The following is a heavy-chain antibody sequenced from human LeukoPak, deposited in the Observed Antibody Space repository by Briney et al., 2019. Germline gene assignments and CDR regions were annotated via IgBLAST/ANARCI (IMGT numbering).Heavy chain of an antibody. J-gene: IGHJ4*02. CDR2: ITGSGLTT. Sequence: PGGSLTLSCAASGFNFSTYSMNWVRQAPGKGLKWVSAITGSGLTTYYADSVKGRFTISRDNSKNTLYLQMNSLRAEDTAVYYCAKDLSPGPDWGQGILVTVSS. CDR1: GFNFSTYS. CDR3: AKDLSPGPD. V-gene: IGHV3-23*01.